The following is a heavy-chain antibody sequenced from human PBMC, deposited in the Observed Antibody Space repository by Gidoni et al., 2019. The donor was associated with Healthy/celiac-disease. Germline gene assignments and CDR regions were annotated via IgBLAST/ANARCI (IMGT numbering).Heavy chain of an antibody. Sequence: EVQLVESGGGLVKPGGSLRLSCAASGFTFCSYSMNWVRQAPGKGLEWVSSISSSSSYIYYADSVKGRFTISRDNAKNSLYLQMNSLRAEDTAVYYCASPLTDRSYPQQLPWGQGTMVTVSS. J-gene: IGHJ3*01. CDR3: ASPLTDRSYPQQLP. CDR2: ISSSSSYI. CDR1: GFTFCSYS. V-gene: IGHV3-21*01. D-gene: IGHD6-13*01.